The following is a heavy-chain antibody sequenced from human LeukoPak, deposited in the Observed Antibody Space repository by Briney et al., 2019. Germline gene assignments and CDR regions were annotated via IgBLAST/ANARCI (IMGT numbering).Heavy chain of an antibody. J-gene: IGHJ4*02. CDR1: GGSISSGDYY. D-gene: IGHD3-10*01. V-gene: IGHV4-30-4*08. CDR3: ARGLWFGDSGGY. CDR2: IYYSGST. Sequence: SETLSLTCTVSGGSISSGDYYWSWIRQPPGKGLEWIGYIYYSGSTYYNPSLKSRVTISVDTSKNQFSLKLSSVTAADTAVYYCARGLWFGDSGGYWGQGTLVTVSS.